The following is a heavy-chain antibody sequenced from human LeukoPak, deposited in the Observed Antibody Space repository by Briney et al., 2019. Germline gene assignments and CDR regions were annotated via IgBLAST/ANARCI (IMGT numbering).Heavy chain of an antibody. Sequence: GSLRLSCAASGFTFSSSAMSWVRQAPGKGLEWIGEINHSGSTNYNPSLKSRVTISVDTSKNQFSLKLSSVTAADTAVYYCARVATQVDYWGQGTLVTVSS. CDR1: GFTFSSSA. D-gene: IGHD5-12*01. V-gene: IGHV4-34*01. CDR3: ARVATQVDY. J-gene: IGHJ4*02. CDR2: INHSGST.